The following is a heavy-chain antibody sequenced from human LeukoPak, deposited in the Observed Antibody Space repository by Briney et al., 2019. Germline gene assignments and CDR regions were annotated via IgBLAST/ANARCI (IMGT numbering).Heavy chain of an antibody. CDR3: ARARGLWFGESSYGMDV. CDR2: IYYSGST. D-gene: IGHD3-10*01. Sequence: SETLSLTCTVSGGSIGSYYWSWIRQPPGKGLEWIGYIYYSGSTNYNPSLKSRVTISVDTSKNQFSLKLSSMTAADTAVYYCARARGLWFGESSYGMDVWGQGTTVTVSS. J-gene: IGHJ6*02. CDR1: GGSIGSYY. V-gene: IGHV4-59*01.